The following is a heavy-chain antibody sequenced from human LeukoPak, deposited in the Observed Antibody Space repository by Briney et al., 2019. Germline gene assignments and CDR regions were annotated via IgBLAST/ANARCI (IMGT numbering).Heavy chain of an antibody. CDR1: GGSISSSSYY. CDR2: IYTSGST. J-gene: IGHJ6*02. V-gene: IGHV4-61*02. Sequence: SETLSLTCTVSGGSISSSSYYWGWIRQPAGKGLEWIGRIYTSGSTNYNPSLKSRVTMSVDTSKNQFSLKLSSVTAADTAVYYCARDWFEPSWPTQGDYRTSVYYGMDVWGQGTTVTVSS. D-gene: IGHD4-17*01. CDR3: ARDWFEPSWPTQGDYRTSVYYGMDV.